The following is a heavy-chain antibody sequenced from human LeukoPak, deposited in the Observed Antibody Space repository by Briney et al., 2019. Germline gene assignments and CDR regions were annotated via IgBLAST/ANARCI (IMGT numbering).Heavy chain of an antibody. CDR3: ARDLPGSGFTNSIFDY. V-gene: IGHV4-4*07. Sequence: PSETLSLTCTVSGGSISSYYWSWIRQPAGKGLEWIGRIYTSGSTNYNPSLKSRVTTSVDTSKNQFSLKLSSVTAADTAVYYCARDLPGSGFTNSIFDYWGQGTLVTVSS. D-gene: IGHD6-19*01. CDR1: GGSISSYY. CDR2: IYTSGST. J-gene: IGHJ4*02.